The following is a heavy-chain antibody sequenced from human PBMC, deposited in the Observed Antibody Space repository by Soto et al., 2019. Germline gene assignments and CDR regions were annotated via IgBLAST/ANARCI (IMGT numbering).Heavy chain of an antibody. Sequence: GASVKVSCKASGYTLTSYGISWVRQAPGQGLEWMGWISAYNGNTNYAQKLQGRVTMTTDTSTSTAYMELGSLRSDDTAVYYCARGNTSGSHSDAFDIWGQGTMVTVSS. CDR2: ISAYNGNT. CDR1: GYTLTSYG. CDR3: ARGNTSGSHSDAFDI. J-gene: IGHJ3*02. V-gene: IGHV1-18*01. D-gene: IGHD1-26*01.